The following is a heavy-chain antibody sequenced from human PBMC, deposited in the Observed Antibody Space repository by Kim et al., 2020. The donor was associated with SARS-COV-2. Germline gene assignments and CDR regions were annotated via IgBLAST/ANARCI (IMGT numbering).Heavy chain of an antibody. CDR3: ARGQITPAY. Sequence: GGSLRLSCAASGFTFISYWMSWVRQAPGKGLEWVAKIKQDGSEKYYVDSVKGRFTISRDNAKNSLYLQMNSLRAEDTAVYYCARGQITPAYWGQEPWSPSPQ. CDR2: IKQDGSEK. V-gene: IGHV3-7*01. J-gene: IGHJ4*01. D-gene: IGHD3-16*01. CDR1: GFTFISYW.